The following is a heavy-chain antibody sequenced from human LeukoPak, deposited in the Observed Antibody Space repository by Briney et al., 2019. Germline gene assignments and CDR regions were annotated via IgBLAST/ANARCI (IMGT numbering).Heavy chain of an antibody. D-gene: IGHD3-22*01. CDR2: IYYSGST. J-gene: IGHJ3*02. CDR1: GGSISSYY. Sequence: SETLSLTCTVSGGSISSYYWSWIRQPPGKGLEWIGYIYYSGSTNYNPSLKSRVTISVDTSKNQFSLKLSSVTAADTAVYYCARRHRIPYRTSYYYDSSGRSSRDAFDIWGQGAMVTVSS. CDR3: ARRHRIPYRTSYYYDSSGRSSRDAFDI. V-gene: IGHV4-59*08.